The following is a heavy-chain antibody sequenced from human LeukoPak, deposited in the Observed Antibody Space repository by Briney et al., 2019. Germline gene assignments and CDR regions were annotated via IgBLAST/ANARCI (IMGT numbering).Heavy chain of an antibody. CDR2: IYWDDDK. D-gene: IGHD2-15*01. J-gene: IGHJ4*02. V-gene: IGHV2-5*02. CDR1: GFSISSSGVG. CDR3: AHSRRLRDCSGGSCYYFDY. Sequence: SGPTLVKPTQTLTLTCTFSGFSISSSGVGVGWIRQPPGRALEWLTLIYWDDDKRYSPSLKNRLTITRDTSKSQVVLTMTNLDPVDAATYYCAHSRRLRDCSGGSCYYFDYWGQGTLVTVSS.